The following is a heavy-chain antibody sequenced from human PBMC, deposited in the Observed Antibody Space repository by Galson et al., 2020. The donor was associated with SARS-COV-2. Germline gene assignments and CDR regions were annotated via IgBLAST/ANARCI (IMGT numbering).Heavy chain of an antibody. Sequence: SETLSLPCTAPGGSISSYSWSWTRQPPGRGREWIGYIYYSGSTNSNPTLKSRGTISVDTSKNQFSLKLSSVTAADTAVYYCARAWRTTIFGVVGAFDIWGQGTMVTVSS. CDR3: ARAWRTTIFGVVGAFDI. CDR2: IYYSGST. J-gene: IGHJ3*02. V-gene: IGHV4-59*01. D-gene: IGHD3-3*01. CDR1: GGSISSYS.